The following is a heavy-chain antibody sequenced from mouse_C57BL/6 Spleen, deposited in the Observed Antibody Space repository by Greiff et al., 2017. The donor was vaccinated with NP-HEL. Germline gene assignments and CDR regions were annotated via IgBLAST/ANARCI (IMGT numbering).Heavy chain of an antibody. CDR3: ASTWDEAWFAY. V-gene: IGHV1-18*01. CDR1: GYTFTDYN. J-gene: IGHJ3*01. Sequence: DVKLQESGPELVKPGASVKIPCKASGYTFTDYNMDWVKQSHGKSLEWIGDINPNNGGTIYNQKFKGKATLTVDKSSSTAYMELRSLTSEDTAVYYCASTWDEAWFAYWAQGTLVTVSA. D-gene: IGHD4-1*01. CDR2: INPNNGGT.